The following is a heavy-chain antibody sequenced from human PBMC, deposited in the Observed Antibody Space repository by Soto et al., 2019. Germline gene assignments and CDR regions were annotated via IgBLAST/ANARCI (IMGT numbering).Heavy chain of an antibody. D-gene: IGHD2-15*01. CDR2: IYYSGST. CDR3: ARVVVAATQIDY. J-gene: IGHJ4*02. V-gene: IGHV4-31*03. Sequence: QGQLQESGPGLVKPSQTLSLTCTVSGGSISSGGYYWSWIRQHPGKGLEWIGYIYYSGSTYYNPSLKSRVTISVDTSKNQFSLKLSPVTAAATAVYYCARVVVAATQIDYWGQGTLVTVSS. CDR1: GGSISSGGYY.